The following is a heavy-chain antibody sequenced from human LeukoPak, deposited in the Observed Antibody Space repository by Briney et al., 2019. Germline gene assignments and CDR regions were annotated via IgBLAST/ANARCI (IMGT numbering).Heavy chain of an antibody. J-gene: IGHJ5*02. CDR3: ARGGLVRGVSGFDP. Sequence: GGSLRLSCAASGFTFSSYAMSWVRQAPGKGLEWVSSISSSSSYIYYADSVKGRFTISRDNAKNSLYLQMNSLRAEDTAVYYCARGGLVRGVSGFDPWGQGTLVTVSS. CDR1: GFTFSSYA. V-gene: IGHV3-21*01. CDR2: ISSSSSYI. D-gene: IGHD3-10*01.